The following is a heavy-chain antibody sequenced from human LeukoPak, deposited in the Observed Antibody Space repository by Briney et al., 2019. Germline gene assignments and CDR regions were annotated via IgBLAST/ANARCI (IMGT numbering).Heavy chain of an antibody. J-gene: IGHJ4*02. CDR1: GGSISSSTYY. D-gene: IGHD5-24*01. Sequence: SETLSLTCTVSGGSISSSTYYWGWIRQPPGKGLEWIGTINYSGSTFYNPSLKSRVTISVDTSKNQFSLKLSSVTAADTAVFYCARHRSKWLQSSFDYWGQGTLVTVSS. CDR3: ARHRSKWLQSSFDY. V-gene: IGHV4-39*01. CDR2: INYSGST.